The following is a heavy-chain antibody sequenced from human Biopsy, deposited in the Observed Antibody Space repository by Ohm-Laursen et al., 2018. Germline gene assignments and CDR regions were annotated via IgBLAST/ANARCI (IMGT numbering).Heavy chain of an antibody. Sequence: GTLSLTWTVSSGSISSDYWSWIRQTPGKGLEWIGYIYYSGRNNYNPSIKSRVTISVDTSKNQFLLRLNSVTAADAAVYYCARATNSTGWPYYYFYGMDVWGQGTTVTVSS. D-gene: IGHD2/OR15-2a*01. CDR2: IYYSGRN. CDR3: ARATNSTGWPYYYFYGMDV. V-gene: IGHV4-59*01. CDR1: SGSISSDY. J-gene: IGHJ6*02.